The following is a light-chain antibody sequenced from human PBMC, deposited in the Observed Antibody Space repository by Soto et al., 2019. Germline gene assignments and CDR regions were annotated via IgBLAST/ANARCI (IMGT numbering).Light chain of an antibody. CDR2: AAS. CDR3: QQSYRTPRT. V-gene: IGKV1-39*01. CDR1: QSIRNY. J-gene: IGKJ1*01. Sequence: QIARSPNCLPPSVGDRHAITCRASQSIRNYLNWYQQKPGEAPKLLIYAASSLETGVPSRSIGSGSGTDFTLTIRSLQAEDFATYYCQQSYRTPRTFGQGTKVDIK.